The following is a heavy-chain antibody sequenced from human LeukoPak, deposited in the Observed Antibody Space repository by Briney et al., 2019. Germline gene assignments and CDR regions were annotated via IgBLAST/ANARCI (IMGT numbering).Heavy chain of an antibody. V-gene: IGHV4-34*01. J-gene: IGHJ5*02. CDR1: GGSFSCDY. CDR3: ARGSSTSSSSNWFDP. Sequence: SETLSLSCAVYGGSFSCDYWSSIRQPPGKGLEWIGEIKHSGSTNYNASRKSRVNIGLDTSKNQFSLTLSSVPAADTAVYYCARGSSTSSSSNWFDPWGQGTLVTVSS. CDR2: IKHSGST. D-gene: IGHD2-2*01.